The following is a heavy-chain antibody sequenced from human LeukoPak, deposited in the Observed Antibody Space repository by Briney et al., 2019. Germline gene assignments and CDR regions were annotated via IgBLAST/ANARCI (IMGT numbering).Heavy chain of an antibody. Sequence: PGGSLRLSCAASGFTFSNYAMHWVRQAPGRGLEWVAFISSDATNKFYADSVRGRFTISRDNSRDTLYLYMNSLRAEDSAVYYCARERTIGYSSGPFDYWGQGTLVTVSS. CDR1: GFTFSNYA. D-gene: IGHD6-19*01. CDR3: ARERTIGYSSGPFDY. J-gene: IGHJ4*02. V-gene: IGHV3-30-3*01. CDR2: ISSDATNK.